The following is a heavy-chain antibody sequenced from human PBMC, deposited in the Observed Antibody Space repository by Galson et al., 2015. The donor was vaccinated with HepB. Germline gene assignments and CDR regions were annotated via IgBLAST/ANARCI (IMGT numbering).Heavy chain of an antibody. D-gene: IGHD2-21*01. Sequence: SLRLSCAASGLTFSNYWMNWVRQAPGKGLEWVGNIKQDGSDKHYVDSVKGRFTISRDNTKNSLYLQMNNLRAEDSAVYYCAGGTGWVIPYWGQGTLVTVSS. CDR2: IKQDGSDK. CDR3: AGGTGWVIPY. V-gene: IGHV3-7*01. CDR1: GLTFSNYW. J-gene: IGHJ4*02.